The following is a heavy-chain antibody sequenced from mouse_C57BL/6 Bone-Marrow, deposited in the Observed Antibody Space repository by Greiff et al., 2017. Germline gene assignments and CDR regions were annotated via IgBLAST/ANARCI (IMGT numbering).Heavy chain of an antibody. Sequence: EVQLQQSGGDLVKPGGSLKLSCAASGFTFSSYGMSWVRQTPDKRLEWVGPISSGGSYTYYPDSVKGRFTISRDNAKNTLYLQMSSLKSEDTAMYYCARLTKVVDAMDYWCQGTSVTVSS. CDR1: GFTFSSYG. V-gene: IGHV5-6*01. D-gene: IGHD1-1*01. CDR2: ISSGGSYT. J-gene: IGHJ4*01. CDR3: ARLTKVVDAMDY.